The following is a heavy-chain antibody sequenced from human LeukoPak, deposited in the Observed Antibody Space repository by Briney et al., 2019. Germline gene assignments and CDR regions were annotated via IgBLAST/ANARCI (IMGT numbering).Heavy chain of an antibody. CDR2: ISGTSSPR. D-gene: IGHD4-17*01. Sequence: PGGSLRLSCAASGFTFSNYNMNWVRQPPGKGPEWISLISGTSSPRYYAASVKGRFTITRDNAKTSLYLQMNSMRAEDTAVYYCARDVYGDYAIDYWGQGTLVTVSS. CDR1: GFTFSNYN. CDR3: ARDVYGDYAIDY. J-gene: IGHJ4*02. V-gene: IGHV3-48*04.